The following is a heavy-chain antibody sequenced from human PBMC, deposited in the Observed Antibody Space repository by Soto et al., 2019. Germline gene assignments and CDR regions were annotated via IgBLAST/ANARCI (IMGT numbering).Heavy chain of an antibody. CDR2: ILPIFGTV. D-gene: IGHD6-13*01. V-gene: IGHV1-69*06. CDR3: ARDLDGSRRLDY. J-gene: IGHJ4*02. Sequence: QVQLVQSGAEVKKPGSSVNVSCKASGGTFSSYPISWVRQAPGQGPEWMGWILPIFGTVNYAQKFQGRVTITADRSTSTAYMDLSRLRSEDTAVYYCARDLDGSRRLDYWGQGTLVTVSS. CDR1: GGTFSSYP.